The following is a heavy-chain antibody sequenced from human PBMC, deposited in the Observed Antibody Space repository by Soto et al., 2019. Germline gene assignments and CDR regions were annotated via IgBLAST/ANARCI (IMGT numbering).Heavy chain of an antibody. CDR1: GFTFSNYG. CDR2: ISRDGSVR. D-gene: IGHD2-21*01. CDR3: AKEYCGGHCSSDYFDY. J-gene: IGHJ4*02. Sequence: QVQLVESGGGVVQPGRSLRLSCAASGFTFSNYGIHWVRQAPGNGLEWVAVISRDGSVRYYADSVKGRFTISRDNSKNTPYLQVNNLRPEDTAVYYCAKEYCGGHCSSDYFDYWGQGTLVTVSS. V-gene: IGHV3-30*18.